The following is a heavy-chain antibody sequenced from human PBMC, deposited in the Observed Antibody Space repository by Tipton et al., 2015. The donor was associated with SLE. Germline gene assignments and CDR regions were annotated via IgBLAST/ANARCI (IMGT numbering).Heavy chain of an antibody. V-gene: IGHV4-59*11. J-gene: IGHJ4*02. CDR3: ASGSWQQLADY. CDR1: GGSISSHY. CDR2: IYYSGST. Sequence: TLSLTCTVSGGSISSHYWSWIRQPPGKGLEWIGYIYYSGSTNYNPSLKSRVTISVDTSKNQFSLKLSSVTAADTAVYYCASGSWQQLADYWGQGTLVTVSS. D-gene: IGHD6-13*01.